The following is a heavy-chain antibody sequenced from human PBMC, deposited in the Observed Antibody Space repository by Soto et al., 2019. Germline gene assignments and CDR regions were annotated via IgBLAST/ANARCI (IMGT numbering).Heavy chain of an antibody. CDR3: ARGRGTTGTTWVDY. Sequence: TLSLTCAVYGGSFSGYYWSWIRQPPGKGLEWIGEINHSGSTNYNPSLKSRVTISVDTSKNQFSLKLSSVTAADTAVYYCARGRGTTGTTWVDYWGQGTLVTVSS. V-gene: IGHV4-34*01. CDR1: GGSFSGYY. D-gene: IGHD1-1*01. CDR2: INHSGST. J-gene: IGHJ4*02.